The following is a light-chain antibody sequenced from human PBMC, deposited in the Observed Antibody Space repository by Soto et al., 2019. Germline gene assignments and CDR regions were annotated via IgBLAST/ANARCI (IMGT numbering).Light chain of an antibody. Sequence: DIQMTQSPSSLSASVGDRVSIACRASQSISNYLNWYQQKPGKAPKLLIYAASSLQSGVPSRFSGSGSGTDFTLTISSLQPEDFATYYCQQSYSTLITFGPGTRLEIK. J-gene: IGKJ5*01. CDR2: AAS. CDR3: QQSYSTLIT. CDR1: QSISNY. V-gene: IGKV1-39*01.